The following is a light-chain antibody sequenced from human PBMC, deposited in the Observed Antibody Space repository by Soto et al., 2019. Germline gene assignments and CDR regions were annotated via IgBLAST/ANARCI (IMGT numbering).Light chain of an antibody. J-gene: IGKJ3*01. CDR1: QGTRSY. CDR3: QQLKAYPFA. Sequence: DTQLTQSPSFLSASVGDRVPITCRASQGTRSYLAWHPQNPGKAPEVLIYGASTLDVGVPSRVSCSGSGTEFILTISSLQPQDFGTYYGQQLKAYPFAFGPGTKVVI. V-gene: IGKV1-9*01. CDR2: GAS.